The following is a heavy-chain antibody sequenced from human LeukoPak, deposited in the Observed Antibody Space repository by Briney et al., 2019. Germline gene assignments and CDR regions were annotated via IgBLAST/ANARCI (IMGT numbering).Heavy chain of an antibody. J-gene: IGHJ4*02. Sequence: GGSLRLSCAASGFTFSGYGMHWVRQAPGKGLEGVAFIQYDGSDKYYADSVKGRFTISRDNSKNTLYLQMNSLRAEDTAVYYCAKDLGNSFDYWGQGTLVTVSS. CDR3: AKDLGNSFDY. CDR1: GFTFSGYG. CDR2: IQYDGSDK. D-gene: IGHD4-23*01. V-gene: IGHV3-30*02.